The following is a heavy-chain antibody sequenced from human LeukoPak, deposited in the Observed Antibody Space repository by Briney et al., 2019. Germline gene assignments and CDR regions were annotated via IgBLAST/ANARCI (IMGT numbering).Heavy chain of an antibody. CDR2: IHYTGST. Sequence: PSETLSLTCTVSGGSISSYYWSWIRQPPGKGLECIGYIHYTGSTNYNPSLKSRVTIPVETSKKQFSLKLMCVTAAATAVYYCARGGYYGSGNDFRFDPWGQGTLVTVSS. D-gene: IGHD3-10*01. CDR3: ARGGYYGSGNDFRFDP. J-gene: IGHJ5*02. CDR1: GGSISSYY. V-gene: IGHV4-59*01.